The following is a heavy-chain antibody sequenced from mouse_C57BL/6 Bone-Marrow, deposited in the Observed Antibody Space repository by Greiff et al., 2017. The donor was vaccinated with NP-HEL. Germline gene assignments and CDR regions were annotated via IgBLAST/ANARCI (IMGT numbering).Heavy chain of an antibody. D-gene: IGHD1-1*01. CDR3: ASYGSRGFYAMDY. Sequence: ESGPGLVKPSQSLSLTCSVTGYSITSGYYWNWIRQFPGNKLEWMGYISYDGSNNYNPSLKNRISITRDTSKNQFFLKLNSVTTEDTATYYCASYGSRGFYAMDYWGQGTSVTVSS. CDR1: GYSITSGYY. J-gene: IGHJ4*01. CDR2: ISYDGSN. V-gene: IGHV3-6*01.